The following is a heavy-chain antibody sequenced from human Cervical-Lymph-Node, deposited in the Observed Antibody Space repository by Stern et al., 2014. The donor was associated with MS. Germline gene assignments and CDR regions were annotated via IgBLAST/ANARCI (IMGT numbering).Heavy chain of an antibody. CDR2: ISGYNGNT. CDR3: ARRVPWGDYFDS. Sequence: QVPLVQSGADVRKPGASVWVSCKASGYTFTSYGITWVRQAPGKGLEWKGWISGYNGNTDYAQKIQGRVSMTTDTSTSTAYMELRSLRSDDTAVYYCARRVPWGDYFDSWGQGTLVTVSS. D-gene: IGHD3-16*01. J-gene: IGHJ4*02. CDR1: GYTFTSYG. V-gene: IGHV1-18*01.